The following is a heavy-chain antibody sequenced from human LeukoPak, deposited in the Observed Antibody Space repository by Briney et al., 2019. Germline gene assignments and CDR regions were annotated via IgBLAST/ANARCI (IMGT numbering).Heavy chain of an antibody. J-gene: IGHJ4*02. Sequence: SQTLSLTCSVSGGSIRSGSYYWRWIRQPAGTGLEWIGRMYTSGSTNYNPSLKSRVTISADTSKNQFSLRLTSVTAADTAVYYCVREGYDYGDYWGQGTLVTVSS. CDR1: GGSIRSGSYY. V-gene: IGHV4-61*02. CDR2: MYTSGST. D-gene: IGHD3-16*01. CDR3: VREGYDYGDY.